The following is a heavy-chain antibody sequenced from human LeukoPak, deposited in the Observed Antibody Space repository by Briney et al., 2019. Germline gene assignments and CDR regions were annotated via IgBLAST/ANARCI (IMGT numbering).Heavy chain of an antibody. V-gene: IGHV4-38-2*01. CDR1: GYSISSGYY. Sequence: SETLSHTCAVSGYSISSGYYWGWIRQPPGKGLEWIGSIYHSGSTYYNPSLKSRVTISVDTSKNQFSLKLSAVTATDTAVYYCASGYDSYYFDPWGQGTLVTVSS. CDR2: IYHSGST. D-gene: IGHD5-18*01. CDR3: ASGYDSYYFDP. J-gene: IGHJ4*02.